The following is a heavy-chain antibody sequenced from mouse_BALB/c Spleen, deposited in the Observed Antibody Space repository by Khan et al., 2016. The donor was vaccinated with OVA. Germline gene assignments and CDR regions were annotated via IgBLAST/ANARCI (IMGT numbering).Heavy chain of an antibody. D-gene: IGHD2-14*01. CDR2: IIPSNDYT. J-gene: IGHJ3*01. Sequence: VELVESGAELARPGASVKMSCKASGYTFTTYTIHWVKQRPGQGLEWIGYIIPSNDYTNYNQKFKDRATLTADKSSSTAYMQLSSLTSEHSAVYYCAREGAYYRSDGWFAYWGQGTLVTVSA. V-gene: IGHV1-4*01. CDR3: AREGAYYRSDGWFAY. CDR1: GYTFTTYT.